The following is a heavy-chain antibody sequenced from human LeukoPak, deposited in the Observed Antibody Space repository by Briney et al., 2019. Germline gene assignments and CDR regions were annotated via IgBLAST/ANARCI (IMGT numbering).Heavy chain of an antibody. CDR3: AKERGYSYGPFDY. J-gene: IGHJ4*02. Sequence: PGGSLRLSCAASGFTFSSYAMSWVRQAPGKGLEWVSAISGSGGSTYYADSVKGWFAIYRDNSKNTLYLQMNSLRAEDTAVYYCAKERGYSYGPFDYWGQGTLVTVSS. V-gene: IGHV3-23*01. CDR2: ISGSGGST. D-gene: IGHD5-18*01. CDR1: GFTFSSYA.